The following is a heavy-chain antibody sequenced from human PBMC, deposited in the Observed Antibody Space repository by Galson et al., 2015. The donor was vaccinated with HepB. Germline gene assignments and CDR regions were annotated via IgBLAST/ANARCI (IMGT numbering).Heavy chain of an antibody. CDR3: AKGPDGRILVTDVSY. CDR1: GFTFSNYP. Sequence: SLRLSCAASGFTFSNYPMSWVRQAPGKGLEWVSSVSGTTGITNYADSVKGRFTISRDNSKNTLDLQMNSLRVEDKAIYYCAKGPDGRILVTDVSYWGQGTLVTVSS. D-gene: IGHD2-21*02. J-gene: IGHJ4*02. CDR2: VSGTTGIT. V-gene: IGHV3-23*01.